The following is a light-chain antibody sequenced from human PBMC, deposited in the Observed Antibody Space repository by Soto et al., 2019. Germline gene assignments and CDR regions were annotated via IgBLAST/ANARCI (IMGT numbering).Light chain of an antibody. CDR3: QVWDTTSDHLYV. J-gene: IGLJ1*01. CDR1: NIGSKG. CDR2: YDR. Sequence: SYELTQPPSESVAPGQTASVSCGGDNIGSKGVHWYQQKPGQAPILVIYYDRDRPSGIPERFSGSNSGNTATLTISGVEAGDEADYYCQVWDTTSDHLYVFGPGTKLTVL. V-gene: IGLV3-21*04.